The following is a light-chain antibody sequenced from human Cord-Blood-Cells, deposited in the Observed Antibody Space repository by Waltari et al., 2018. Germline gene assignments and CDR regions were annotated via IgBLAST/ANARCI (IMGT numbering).Light chain of an antibody. Sequence: DIQMNQSPSSLSASVGDRVTITCRSSQSISSSLNWYQQKPGKAPKLLIYAASSLQRGVPSRFIGRGSGTDFTLTISSLQPEDFATYYCQQSYSTPLTFGGGTKVEIK. V-gene: IGKV1-39*01. CDR1: QSISSS. CDR3: QQSYSTPLT. CDR2: AAS. J-gene: IGKJ4*01.